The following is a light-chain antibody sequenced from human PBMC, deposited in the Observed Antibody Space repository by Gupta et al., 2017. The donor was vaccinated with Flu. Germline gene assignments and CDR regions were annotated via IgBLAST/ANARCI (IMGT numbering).Light chain of an antibody. CDR1: QNINIW. Sequence: VQMNQSPSTLSASVGDRVTIPCRASQNINIWLAWYQQKPGTAPKLLIYQASNLESVVPSRFSGSGSGTEFTLTISSLHPDDFATYYCQQRGTFLYTFGQGTKLEIK. CDR2: QAS. V-gene: IGKV1-5*03. CDR3: QQRGTFLYT. J-gene: IGKJ2*01.